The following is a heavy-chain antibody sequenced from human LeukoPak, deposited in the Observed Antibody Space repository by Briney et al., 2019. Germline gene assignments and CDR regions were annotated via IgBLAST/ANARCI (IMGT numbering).Heavy chain of an antibody. CDR3: ATIVGATSGDY. V-gene: IGHV3-48*04. Sequence: GGSLRLSCAASGFTFSSYSMDWVRQAPGKGLEWVSYISSSSSTIYYADSVKGRFTISRDNAKNSLYLQMNSLRAEDTAVYYCATIVGATSGDYWGQGTLVTVSS. CDR2: ISSSSSTI. CDR1: GFTFSSYS. J-gene: IGHJ4*02. D-gene: IGHD1-26*01.